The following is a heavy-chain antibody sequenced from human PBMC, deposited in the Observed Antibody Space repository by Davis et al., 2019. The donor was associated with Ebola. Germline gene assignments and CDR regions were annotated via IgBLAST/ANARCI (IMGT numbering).Heavy chain of an antibody. CDR1: GGSFSDYY. J-gene: IGHJ4*02. D-gene: IGHD3-16*01. CDR2: INHSGRT. CDR3: ARGLAGRRMGD. Sequence: MPSETLSLTGAVYGGSFSDYYHNWIRQSPGKGLEWIGEINHSGRTAYDPSLKSRVTISVDTSKSQVSLKLTSVTAADTAVYYCARGLAGRRMGDWGQGTLVTVSS. V-gene: IGHV4-34*01.